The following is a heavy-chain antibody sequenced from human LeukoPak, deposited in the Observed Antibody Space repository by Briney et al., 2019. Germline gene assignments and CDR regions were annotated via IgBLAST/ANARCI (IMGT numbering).Heavy chain of an antibody. J-gene: IGHJ6*04. D-gene: IGHD2-2*01. CDR3: ARGLGLVVAAHGMDV. CDR2: INHSGST. CDR1: GGSFSGYY. V-gene: IGHV4-34*01. Sequence: PSETLSLTCAVYGGSFSGYYWSWIRQPPGKGLEWIGEINHSGSTNYNPSLKSRVTISVDTSKNQFSLKLSSVTAADTAVYYCARGLGLVVAAHGMDVWGKGTTVTVSS.